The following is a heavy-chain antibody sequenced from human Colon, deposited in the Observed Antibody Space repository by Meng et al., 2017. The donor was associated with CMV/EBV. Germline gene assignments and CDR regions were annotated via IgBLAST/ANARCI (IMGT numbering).Heavy chain of an antibody. CDR2: IRHDAGNEQ. Sequence: SWAGSGFTFNNYWMTWVRQAPGKGLEWVANIRHDAGNEQYYLESVKGRFTISRDNARNSVYLQMNSLRADDTAVYYCARDQLARGVKPAGGLDVWGQGTTVTVSS. D-gene: IGHD3-10*01. V-gene: IGHV3-7*01. CDR3: ARDQLARGVKPAGGLDV. CDR1: GFTFNNYW. J-gene: IGHJ6*02.